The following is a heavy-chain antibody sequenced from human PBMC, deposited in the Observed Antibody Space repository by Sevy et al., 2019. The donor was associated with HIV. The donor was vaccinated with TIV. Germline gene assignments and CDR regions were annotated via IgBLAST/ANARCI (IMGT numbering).Heavy chain of an antibody. V-gene: IGHV5-51*01. Sequence: GESLKISCKGSGYSFTSYWIGWVRQMPGKGLEWMGIIYPGDSDTRYSPSFQGQVTISADKSISTAFLQWSSLKASGTAMYYRAGLGVVATMARFDPWGQGTLVTVSS. D-gene: IGHD5-12*01. J-gene: IGHJ5*02. CDR2: IYPGDSDT. CDR1: GYSFTSYW. CDR3: AGLGVVATMARFDP.